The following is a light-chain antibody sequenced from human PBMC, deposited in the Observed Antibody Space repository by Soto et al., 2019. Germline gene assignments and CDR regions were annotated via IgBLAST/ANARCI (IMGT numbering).Light chain of an antibody. CDR1: ISDFVIYNY. CDR3: SSHTTSSALQV. J-gene: IGLJ1*01. V-gene: IGLV2-14*01. Sequence: QSALTQPASVYGSPGQSITISCTGTISDFVIYNYVSWYQQHPGKAPKLMLYGVSNRPSGVSNRFSGSKSGNTASLTISGLQAEDEADYYCSSHTTSSALQVFGTGTKVTVL. CDR2: GVS.